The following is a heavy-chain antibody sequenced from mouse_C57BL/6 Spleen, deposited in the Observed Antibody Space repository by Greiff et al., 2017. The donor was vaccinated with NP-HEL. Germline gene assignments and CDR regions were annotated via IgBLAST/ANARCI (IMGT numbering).Heavy chain of an antibody. CDR3: ARPFYDGYYGFAY. J-gene: IGHJ3*01. CDR1: GFTFSDYG. D-gene: IGHD2-3*01. V-gene: IGHV5-17*01. CDR2: ISSGSSTI. Sequence: EVKLVESGGGLVKPGGSLKLSCAASGFTFSDYGMHWVRQAPEKGLEWVAYISSGSSTIYYADTVKGRFTISRDNAKNTLFLQMTSLRSEDTAMYYCARPFYDGYYGFAYWGQGTLVTVSA.